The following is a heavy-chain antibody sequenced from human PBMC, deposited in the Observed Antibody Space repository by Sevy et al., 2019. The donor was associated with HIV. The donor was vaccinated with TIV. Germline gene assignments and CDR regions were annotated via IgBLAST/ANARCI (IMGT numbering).Heavy chain of an antibody. J-gene: IGHJ6*02. CDR1: GDTFITYD. CDR2: MSPKSGNT. V-gene: IGHV1-8*01. CDR3: ASGGSGDVWSDEYYYYGMDV. D-gene: IGHD3-3*01. Sequence: AAVKVSCKASGDTFITYDINWVGQATGQGLEWMGWMSPKSGNTDYSQKFQGRLIMTRDLATSTAYMELSSLRSEDTAVYYSASGGSGDVWSDEYYYYGMDVWGQGTTVTVSS.